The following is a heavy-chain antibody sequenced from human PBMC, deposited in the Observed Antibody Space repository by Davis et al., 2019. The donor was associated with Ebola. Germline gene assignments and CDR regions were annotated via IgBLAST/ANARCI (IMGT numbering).Heavy chain of an antibody. V-gene: IGHV1-18*04. CDR2: ISAYNGNT. Sequence: ASVKVSCKASGYTFTNYGISWVRQAPGQGLEWMGWISAYNGNTNYAQKLQGRVTMTTDTSTSTAYMELRSLRSDDTAVYYCARRRGKGSGSANFDYWGQGTLVTVSS. D-gene: IGHD1-26*01. J-gene: IGHJ4*02. CDR1: GYTFTNYG. CDR3: ARRRGKGSGSANFDY.